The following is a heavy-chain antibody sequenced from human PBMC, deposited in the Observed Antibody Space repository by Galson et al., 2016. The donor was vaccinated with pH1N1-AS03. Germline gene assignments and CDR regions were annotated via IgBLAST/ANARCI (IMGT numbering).Heavy chain of an antibody. CDR2: IYHSGST. V-gene: IGHV4-4*02. Sequence: LSLTCVVSGGSISSSTWWSWVRQSPRKGLEWIGEIYHSGSTNYNPSLKSRVTMSVDKSKNQFSLKVTSVTAADTALYYCWAYYYGSGTKNCYWGQGTLVTVSS. D-gene: IGHD3-10*01. CDR3: WAYYYGSGTKNCY. J-gene: IGHJ4*02. CDR1: GGSISSSTW.